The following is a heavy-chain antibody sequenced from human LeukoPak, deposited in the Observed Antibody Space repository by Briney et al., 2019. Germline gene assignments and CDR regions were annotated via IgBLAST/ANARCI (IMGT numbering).Heavy chain of an antibody. CDR2: INPSGGST. J-gene: IGHJ6*02. CDR3: AREDVVLVDAVRYYYYGMDV. V-gene: IGHV1-46*01. CDR1: GYNFISYY. Sequence: ASVKVSSKASGYNFISYYMHSVRQAPGQGLEWMGIINPSGGSTSYAQKFQDRVTMTRDTSTSTVYMELSSLKSEDTAVYYCAREDVVLVDAVRYYYYGMDVWGQGTTVTVSS. D-gene: IGHD2-8*01.